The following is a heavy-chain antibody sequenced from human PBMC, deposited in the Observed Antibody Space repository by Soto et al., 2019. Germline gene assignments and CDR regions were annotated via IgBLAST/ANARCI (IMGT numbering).Heavy chain of an antibody. CDR2: IYYSGST. J-gene: IGHJ3*02. CDR3: ATPCMAIDAFDI. V-gene: IGHV4-30-4*01. CDR1: GGSISSGDYY. D-gene: IGHD2-8*01. Sequence: QVQLQESGPGLVKPSQTLSLTCTVSGGSISSGDYYWSWIRQPPGKGLEWIGYIYYSGSTYYNPSLKSPXXIXVXXSKNQFPLKLSTVTAADTSVYYCATPCMAIDAFDIWGQGTMVTVSS.